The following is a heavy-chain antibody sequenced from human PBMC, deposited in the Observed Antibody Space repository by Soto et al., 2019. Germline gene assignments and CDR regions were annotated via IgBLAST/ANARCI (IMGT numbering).Heavy chain of an antibody. D-gene: IGHD3-10*01. CDR3: ARGVGSGSYYNQFNWFDP. Sequence: ASVKVSCKASAYTFTNYGISWVRQAPGQGLERMGWINTYNENTNYAQKLQGRVTMTTDTSTNTAYMELRSLRSDDTAVYFFARGVGSGSYYNQFNWFDPWGQGTLVTVSS. CDR1: AYTFTNYG. J-gene: IGHJ5*02. CDR2: INTYNENT. V-gene: IGHV1-18*01.